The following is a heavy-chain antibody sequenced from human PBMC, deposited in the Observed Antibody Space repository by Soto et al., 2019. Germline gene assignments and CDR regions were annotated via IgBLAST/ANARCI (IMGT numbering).Heavy chain of an antibody. CDR1: GFTFSDYY. D-gene: IGHD5-18*01. V-gene: IGHV3-11*01. Sequence: LRLSCAASGFTFSDYYMSWIRQAPGKGLEWVSYISSSGSTIYYADSVKGRFTISRDNAKNSLYLQMNSLRAEDTAVYYCARDLDVDTAMVTPYRYGMDVWGQGTTVTVSS. J-gene: IGHJ6*02. CDR2: ISSSGSTI. CDR3: ARDLDVDTAMVTPYRYGMDV.